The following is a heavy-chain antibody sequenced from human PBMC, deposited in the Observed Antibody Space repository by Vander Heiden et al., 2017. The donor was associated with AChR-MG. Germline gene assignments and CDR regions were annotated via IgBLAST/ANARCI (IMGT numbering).Heavy chain of an antibody. V-gene: IGHV4-39*01. CDR3: ARNKGGYGMDV. CDR2: IYYSGST. Sequence: QLQLQESGPGLVKPSETLSLTCTVPGGSISSSSYYWGWIRQPPGKGLEWIGSIYYSGSTYYNPSLKSRVTISVDTSKNQFSLKLSSVTAADTAVYYCARNKGGYGMDVWGQGTTVTVSS. D-gene: IGHD3-16*01. CDR1: GGSISSSSYY. J-gene: IGHJ6*02.